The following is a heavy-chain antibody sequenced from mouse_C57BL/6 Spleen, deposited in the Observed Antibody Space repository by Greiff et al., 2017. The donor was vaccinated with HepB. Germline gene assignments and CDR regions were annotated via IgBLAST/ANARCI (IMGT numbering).Heavy chain of an antibody. CDR2: IDPSDSYT. V-gene: IGHV1-50*01. CDR3: ARIITTVGYWYFDG. J-gene: IGHJ1*03. D-gene: IGHD1-1*01. Sequence: VQLQQSGAELVKPGASVKLSCKASGYTFTSYWMQWVKQRPGQGLEWIGEIDPSDSYTNYNQKFKGKATLTVDTSSSTAYMQLSSLTSEDSAVYYCARIITTVGYWYFDGWGTGTTVTVSS. CDR1: GYTFTSYW.